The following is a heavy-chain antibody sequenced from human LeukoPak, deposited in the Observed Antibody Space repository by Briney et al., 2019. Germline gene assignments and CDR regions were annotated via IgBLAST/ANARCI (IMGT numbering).Heavy chain of an antibody. CDR2: INPNSGGT. D-gene: IGHD3-10*01. Sequence: ASVKVSCKASGYTFTGYYMHWVRQAPGQGLEWMGWINPNSGGTNYAQKFQGRVTMTRDTSISTAYMELSRLRSDDTAVCYCARNRPTMVRGETLRYYYGMDVWGQGTTVTVSS. J-gene: IGHJ6*02. V-gene: IGHV1-2*02. CDR1: GYTFTGYY. CDR3: ARNRPTMVRGETLRYYYGMDV.